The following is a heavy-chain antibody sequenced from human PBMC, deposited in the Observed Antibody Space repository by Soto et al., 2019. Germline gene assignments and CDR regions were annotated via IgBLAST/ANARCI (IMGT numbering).Heavy chain of an antibody. D-gene: IGHD3-9*01. Sequence: SETLSLTCTVSGGSISSSNYYWGWIRQPPGKGLECIGSIFYSGSTYYNPSLKSRVTIFVDTSKNHFSLKLSSVTAADTAVYYCARHMTYYDILTGYYARYYFDYWDQGTLVTVSS. V-gene: IGHV4-39*01. J-gene: IGHJ4*02. CDR2: IFYSGST. CDR1: GGSISSSNYY. CDR3: ARHMTYYDILTGYYARYYFDY.